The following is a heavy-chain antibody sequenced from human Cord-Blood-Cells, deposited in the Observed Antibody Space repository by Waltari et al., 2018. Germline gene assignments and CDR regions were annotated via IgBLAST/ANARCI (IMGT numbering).Heavy chain of an antibody. Sequence: QVQLVQSGAEVKKPGSSVKVSCKAYGGTFSSYAISWVRQAPGQGLEWMGGIIPIFGTANYAQKFQGRVTITADESTSTAYMELSSLRSEDTAVYYCATTFEYSSSFPYYYGMDVWGQGTTVTVSS. CDR3: ATTFEYSSSFPYYYGMDV. J-gene: IGHJ6*02. V-gene: IGHV1-69*01. CDR2: IIPIFGTA. D-gene: IGHD6-6*01. CDR1: GGTFSSYA.